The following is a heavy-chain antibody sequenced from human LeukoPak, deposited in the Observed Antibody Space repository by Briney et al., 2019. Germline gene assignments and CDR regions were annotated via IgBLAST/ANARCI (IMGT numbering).Heavy chain of an antibody. CDR2: IRYDGSNK. J-gene: IGHJ5*02. D-gene: IGHD2-2*02. CDR1: GFTFSSYG. Sequence: GGSLRLSCAASGFTFSSYGMHWVRQAPGKGLEWVAFIRYDGSNKYYADSVKGRFTISRDNSKNTLYLQMSSLRSEDTAVYYCARAPGYCSSTTCDKRFDPWGQGTLVTVSS. CDR3: ARAPGYCSSTTCDKRFDP. V-gene: IGHV3-30*02.